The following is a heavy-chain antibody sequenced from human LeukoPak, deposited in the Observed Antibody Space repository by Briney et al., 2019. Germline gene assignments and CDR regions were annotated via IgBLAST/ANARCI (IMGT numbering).Heavy chain of an antibody. CDR2: IYTSGNT. CDR3: AREEFHYDSSGYYERWYFDL. Sequence: IPSETLSLTCTVPGGSISSYYWSWIRQPAGKGLEWIGRIYTSGNTNYNPSLKSRVTMSVDTSKNQFSLKLSSVTAAGTAVYYCAREEFHYDSSGYYERWYFDLWGRGTLATVSS. J-gene: IGHJ2*01. V-gene: IGHV4-4*07. D-gene: IGHD3-22*01. CDR1: GGSISSYY.